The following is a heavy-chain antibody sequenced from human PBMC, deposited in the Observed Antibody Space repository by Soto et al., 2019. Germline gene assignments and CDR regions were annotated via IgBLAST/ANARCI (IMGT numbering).Heavy chain of an antibody. Sequence: ASVKVFCKASGYTFTSYDINWVRQATGQGLEWMGWMNPNSGNTGYAQKFQGRVTMTRNTSISTAYMELSSLGSEDTAVYYCARAEITIFGVVVSGYYYYGMDDWGQGTTVTVSS. CDR1: GYTFTSYD. CDR2: MNPNSGNT. CDR3: ARAEITIFGVVVSGYYYYGMDD. V-gene: IGHV1-8*01. J-gene: IGHJ6*02. D-gene: IGHD3-3*01.